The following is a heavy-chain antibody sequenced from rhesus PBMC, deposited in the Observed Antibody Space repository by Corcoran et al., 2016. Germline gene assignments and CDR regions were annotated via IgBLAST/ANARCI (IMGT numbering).Heavy chain of an antibody. Sequence: QVQLQESGPGLVKPSETLSLTCAVSGGSITTGSYYWSWIRQPPGKGLEWIGYITNRGSTRYNPSLKSRVTISRDTSKNLFSLRLTSVTAADTAVYYCTRFADWGQGVLVTVSS. CDR3: TRFAD. CDR1: GGSITTGSYY. J-gene: IGHJ4*01. CDR2: ITNRGST. V-gene: IGHV4-122*02.